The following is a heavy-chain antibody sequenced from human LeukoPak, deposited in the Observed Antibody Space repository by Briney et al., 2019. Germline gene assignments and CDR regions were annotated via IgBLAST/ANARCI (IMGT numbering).Heavy chain of an antibody. D-gene: IGHD2-2*01. CDR1: GGTFSSYA. CDR2: IIPIFGTA. CDR3: ARGVGYCSSTSCFSSPRWFDP. V-gene: IGHV1-69*05. Sequence: ASVKVSCKASGGTFSSYAISWVRQAPGQGLEWMGGIIPIFGTANYAQKFQGRVTITTDESTSTAYMELSSLRSEETAVYYCARGVGYCSSTSCFSSPRWFDPWGQGTLVTVSS. J-gene: IGHJ5*02.